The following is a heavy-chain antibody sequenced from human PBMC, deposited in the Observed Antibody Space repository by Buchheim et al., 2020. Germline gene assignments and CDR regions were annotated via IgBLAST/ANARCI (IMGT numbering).Heavy chain of an antibody. D-gene: IGHD1-14*01. Sequence: VQVLESGGGLVQPGGSLRLSCAGSGFTFSMYAMTWVRQAPGKGLEWVSSMTGSGGTTYYADSVKGRFTIPRDNPKNMGYLQMNSLRVEDTAVYYCAKSRIDTGGSEWFDPWGQGTL. CDR3: AKSRIDTGGSEWFDP. J-gene: IGHJ5*02. CDR1: GFTFSMYA. CDR2: MTGSGGTT. V-gene: IGHV3-23*01.